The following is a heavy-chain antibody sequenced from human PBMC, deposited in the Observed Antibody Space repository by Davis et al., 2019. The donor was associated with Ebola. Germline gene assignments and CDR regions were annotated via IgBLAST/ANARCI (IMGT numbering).Heavy chain of an antibody. J-gene: IGHJ5*02. CDR3: ARAYNSGRSNWFDP. CDR2: INPNSGGT. Sequence: GESLKISCKASGYTFTSYGISWVRQAPGQGLEWMGWINPNSGGTNYAQKFQGRVTMTRDTSISTAYMELSRLRSDDTAVYYCARAYNSGRSNWFDPWGQGTLVTVSS. V-gene: IGHV1-2*02. D-gene: IGHD1-26*01. CDR1: GYTFTSYG.